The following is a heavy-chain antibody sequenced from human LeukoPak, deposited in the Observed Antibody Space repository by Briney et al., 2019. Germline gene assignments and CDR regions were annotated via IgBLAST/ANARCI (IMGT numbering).Heavy chain of an antibody. Sequence: PSETLSLTCTVSGGSISSSSYYWSWIRQPPGKGLEWIGYIYYSGSTNYNPSLKSRVTISVDTSKNQFSLKLSSVTAADTAVYYCARSYYDYVWGSYSEFDYWGQGTLVTVSS. CDR1: GGSISSSSYY. CDR2: IYYSGST. D-gene: IGHD3-16*01. V-gene: IGHV4-61*05. J-gene: IGHJ4*02. CDR3: ARSYYDYVWGSYSEFDY.